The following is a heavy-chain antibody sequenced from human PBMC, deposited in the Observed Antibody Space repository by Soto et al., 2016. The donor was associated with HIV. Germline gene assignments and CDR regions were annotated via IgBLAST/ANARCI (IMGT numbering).Heavy chain of an antibody. J-gene: IGHJ4*02. CDR2: ISAYTGNT. V-gene: IGHV1-18*01. D-gene: IGHD1-26*01. Sequence: QVQLVQSGAEVKKPGASVKVSCKASGYTFTSYGISWVRQAPGQGLEWMGWISAYTGNTNYAQKLQGRVTMTTDTSTSTVDMELSSLRSEDTAVYYCARAASGARWDFDYWGQGTLVTVSS. CDR1: GYTFTSYG. CDR3: ARAASGARWDFDY.